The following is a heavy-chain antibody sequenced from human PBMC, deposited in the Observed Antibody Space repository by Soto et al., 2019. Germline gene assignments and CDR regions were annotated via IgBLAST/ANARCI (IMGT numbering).Heavy chain of an antibody. V-gene: IGHV1-18*01. J-gene: IGHJ4*02. CDR2: ISAYDGNT. D-gene: IGHD3-22*01. CDR3: AKGNYYDSSAYPDY. Sequence: QVQLVQSGAEVKKPGASVKVSCKASGYTFTNYGISWVRQAPGQGLEWMGWISAYDGNTNYAQKLQGRVTMTTDTSKSTAYMELRSPRTDGTAVYYGAKGNYYDSSAYPDYWGQGTLVTVSS. CDR1: GYTFTNYG.